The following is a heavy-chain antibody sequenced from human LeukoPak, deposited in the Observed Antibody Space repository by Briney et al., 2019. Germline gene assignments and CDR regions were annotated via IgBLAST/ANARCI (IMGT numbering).Heavy chain of an antibody. CDR2: ISYMGDHR. V-gene: IGHV3-21*06. CDR1: GFTFSDCD. D-gene: IGHD6-25*01. J-gene: IGHJ4*02. CDR3: GKAFPPLRVAAAGDY. Sequence: GEYLRLSCTASGFTFSDCDMSWFRQAPGKGLQWVSSISYMGDHRYYADSAKGRFTISRDNAKNSLYLQMDNLRADDTAVYYCGKAFPPLRVAAAGDYWGQGTLVTVLS.